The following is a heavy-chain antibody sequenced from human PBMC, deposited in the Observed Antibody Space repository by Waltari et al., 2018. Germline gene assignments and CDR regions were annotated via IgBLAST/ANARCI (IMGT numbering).Heavy chain of an antibody. J-gene: IGHJ6*02. CDR1: GYTLTELS. Sequence: QVQLVQSGAEVKKPGASVKVSCKVSGYTLTELSMHWVRQAPGKGLEWMGGCDPEDGETIYAQKFQGRVTITTDESTSTAYMELSSLRSEDTAVYYCARDRDTGGYYYGMDVWGQGTTVTVSS. CDR3: ARDRDTGGYYYGMDV. CDR2: CDPEDGET. V-gene: IGHV1-24*01. D-gene: IGHD2-2*02.